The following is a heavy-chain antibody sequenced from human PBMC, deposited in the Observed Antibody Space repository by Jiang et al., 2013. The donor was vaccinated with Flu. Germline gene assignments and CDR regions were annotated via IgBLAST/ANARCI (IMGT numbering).Heavy chain of an antibody. V-gene: IGHV3-30*03. CDR2: ISYDGSNK. CDR3: ASSGSYSVEFDY. CDR1: GFTFSSYG. J-gene: IGHJ4*02. D-gene: IGHD1-26*01. Sequence: QLLESGGGVVQPGRSLRLSCAASGFTFSSYGMHWVRQAPGKGLEWVAVISYDGSNKYYADSVKGRFTISRDNSKNTLYLQMNSLRAEDTAVYYCASSGSYSVEFDYWGQGTLVTVSS.